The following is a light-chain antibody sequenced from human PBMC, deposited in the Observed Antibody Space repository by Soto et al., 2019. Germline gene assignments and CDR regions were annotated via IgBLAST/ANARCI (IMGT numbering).Light chain of an antibody. J-gene: IGKJ5*01. CDR1: QSVRTS. CDR2: DAS. Sequence: EIVLAQSPGTLSLSTGERATLSCRASQSVRTSLAWYQHKPGQAPRLVIYDASLRANGVPARFGGSGSGTDFTLTINSLEPEDFAVYYCQQRNVWPPITFGQGTRLENK. V-gene: IGKV3-11*01. CDR3: QQRNVWPPIT.